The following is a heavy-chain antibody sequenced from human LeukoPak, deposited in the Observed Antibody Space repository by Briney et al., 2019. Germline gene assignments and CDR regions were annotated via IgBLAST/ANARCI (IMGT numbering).Heavy chain of an antibody. Sequence: WATVKVSCEVSVYTHTSYGISWVRQAPGQGREGMGWISAYNGNRHYAQKLQGRVTMTTDTSTSTAYMELRSLRSDDTAVYYCARAMGFGDSADYWGQGTPVTVSS. CDR1: VYTHTSYG. J-gene: IGHJ4*02. D-gene: IGHD3-10*01. CDR2: ISAYNGNR. CDR3: ARAMGFGDSADY. V-gene: IGHV1-18*01.